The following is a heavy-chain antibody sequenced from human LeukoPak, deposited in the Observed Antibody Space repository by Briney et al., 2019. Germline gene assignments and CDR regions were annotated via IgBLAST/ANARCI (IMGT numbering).Heavy chain of an antibody. V-gene: IGHV3-7*01. D-gene: IGHD3-3*01. CDR3: ARTMTTIFAVVSYYYYMDV. CDR2: IKQDGSEK. CDR1: GFTFSSYW. J-gene: IGHJ6*03. Sequence: GGSLRLSCSASGFTFSSYWMSWVRQAPGKGLEWVANIKQDGSEKYYVDSVKGRFTISRDNAKNSLYLQMNSLRAEDTAVYYCARTMTTIFAVVSYYYYMDVWGKGTTVTVSS.